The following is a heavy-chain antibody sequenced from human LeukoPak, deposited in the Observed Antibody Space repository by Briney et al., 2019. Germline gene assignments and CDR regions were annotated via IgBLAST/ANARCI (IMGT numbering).Heavy chain of an antibody. V-gene: IGHV4-34*01. CDR3: ARAEYSSSSEWFDP. D-gene: IGHD6-6*01. CDR1: GGSFSGYY. J-gene: IGHJ5*02. CDR2: INHSGST. Sequence: PSETLSLTCAVYGGSFSGYYWSWIRQPPGKGLEWIGEINHSGSTNYNPSLKSRVTISVDTSKNQFSLKLSSVTAADTAVYYCARAEYSSSSEWFDPWGQGTLVTVSS.